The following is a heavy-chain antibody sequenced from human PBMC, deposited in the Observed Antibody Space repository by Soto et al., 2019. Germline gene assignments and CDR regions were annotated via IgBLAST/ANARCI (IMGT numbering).Heavy chain of an antibody. V-gene: IGHV3-30*18. D-gene: IGHD1-26*01. CDR3: AKEGEKYGMDV. J-gene: IGHJ6*02. Sequence: QVQLVESGGGVVQPGRSLRLSCAASGFTFSSYGMHWDRQAPGKGRAWVAVISYDGSNKYYADSVKGRFTISRDNSKNTLYLQMNSMRAEDTAVYYCAKEGEKYGMDVWGQGTTVTVSS. CDR1: GFTFSSYG. CDR2: ISYDGSNK.